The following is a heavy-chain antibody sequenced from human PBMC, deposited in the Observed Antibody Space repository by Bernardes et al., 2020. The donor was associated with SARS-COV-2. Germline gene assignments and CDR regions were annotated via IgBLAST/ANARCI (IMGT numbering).Heavy chain of an antibody. CDR2: INAGNGNT. CDR1: GYTFTSYA. J-gene: IGHJ6*02. Sequence: ASVKVSCKASGYTFTSYAMHWVRQAPGQRLEWMGWINAGNGNTKYSQKFQGRVTITRDTSASTAYMELSSLRSEDTAVYYCAREYSSSWRQYYYYGMDVWGQGTTVTVSS. D-gene: IGHD6-13*01. V-gene: IGHV1-3*01. CDR3: AREYSSSWRQYYYYGMDV.